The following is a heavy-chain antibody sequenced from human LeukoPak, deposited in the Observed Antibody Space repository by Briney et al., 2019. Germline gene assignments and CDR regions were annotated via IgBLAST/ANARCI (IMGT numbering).Heavy chain of an antibody. CDR2: ISWNSGSI. D-gene: IGHD4-17*01. V-gene: IGHV3-9*01. J-gene: IGHJ2*01. CDR1: GFTFDDYS. CDR3: AKAPYGDYDWYFDL. Sequence: GGSLRLSCAASGFTFDDYSMRWVRQAPGKCLEWVSGISWNSGSIGYADSVKGRFTISRDNAKNSLYLQMNSLRAEDTALYYCAKAPYGDYDWYFDLWGRGTLVTVSS.